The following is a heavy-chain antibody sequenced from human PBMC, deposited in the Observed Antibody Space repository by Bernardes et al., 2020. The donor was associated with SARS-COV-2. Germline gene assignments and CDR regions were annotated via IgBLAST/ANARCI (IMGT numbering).Heavy chain of an antibody. D-gene: IGHD6-19*01. CDR1: SGSIYTSGYY. CDR2: IYYNGNT. J-gene: IGHJ3*02. Sequence: LSLTCTVSSGSIYTSGYYWGWIRQPPGKGLEWIGNIYYNGNTYYNPSLKSRVTISVDTSKNQFSLKLTSVTPADTSVYYCARTTIHVAGPPFDIWGQGTVVTVS. V-gene: IGHV4-39*01. CDR3: ARTTIHVAGPPFDI.